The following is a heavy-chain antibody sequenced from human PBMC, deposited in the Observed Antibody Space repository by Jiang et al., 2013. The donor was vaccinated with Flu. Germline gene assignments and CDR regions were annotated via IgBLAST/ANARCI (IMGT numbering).Heavy chain of an antibody. D-gene: IGHD6-13*01. J-gene: IGHJ6*02. CDR2: T. Sequence: TKYTSVLEGRVTISVDKSKNTAYLQWSSLKASDTAVYYCARAASGTSVPKVYYYYGMDVWGQGTTVTVSS. V-gene: IGHV5-51*01. CDR3: ARAASGTSVPKVYYYYGMDV.